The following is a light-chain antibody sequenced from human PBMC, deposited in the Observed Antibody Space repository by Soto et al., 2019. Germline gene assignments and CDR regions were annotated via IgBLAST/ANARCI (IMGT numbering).Light chain of an antibody. V-gene: IGLV1-47*01. CDR2: RND. CDR3: AAWDDSLSGSHV. CDR1: SSNIGNNY. J-gene: IGLJ1*01. Sequence: QSVLTQPPSASGTPGQRVTVSCSGSSSNIGNNYVFWYQHLPGTAPKLLIYRNDQRPSGVSDRFSGSKSGTSASLAISGLRSEDEADYYCAAWDDSLSGSHVFGTGTKVTVL.